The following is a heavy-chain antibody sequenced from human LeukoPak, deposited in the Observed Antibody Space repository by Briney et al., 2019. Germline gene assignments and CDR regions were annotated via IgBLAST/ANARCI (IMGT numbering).Heavy chain of an antibody. V-gene: IGHV1-8*01. CDR2: MNPNSGNT. CDR3: ARFPLVGATYLNPYYYYYGMDV. J-gene: IGHJ6*02. CDR1: GYTFTSYD. Sequence: GASVKVSCKASGYTFTSYDINWVRQATGQGLEWMGWMNPNSGNTGYAQKFQGRVTMTRNTSISTAYMELSSLRSEDTAVYYCARFPLVGATYLNPYYYYYGMDVWGQGTTVTVSS. D-gene: IGHD1-26*01.